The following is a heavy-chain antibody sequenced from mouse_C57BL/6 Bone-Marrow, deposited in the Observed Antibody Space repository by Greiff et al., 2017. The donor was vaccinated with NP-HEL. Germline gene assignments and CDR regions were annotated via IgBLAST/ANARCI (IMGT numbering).Heavy chain of an antibody. J-gene: IGHJ4*01. CDR2: IRSKSNNYAT. D-gene: IGHD2-4*01. V-gene: IGHV10-1*01. CDR1: GFSFNTYA. CDR3: VSPYYDYDYYAMDY. Sequence: VQLKESGGGLVQPKGSLKLSCAASGFSFNTYAMNWVRQAPGKGLEWVARIRSKSNNYATYYADSVKDRFTISRDDSESMLYLQMNNLKTEDTAMYYCVSPYYDYDYYAMDYWGQGTSVTVSS.